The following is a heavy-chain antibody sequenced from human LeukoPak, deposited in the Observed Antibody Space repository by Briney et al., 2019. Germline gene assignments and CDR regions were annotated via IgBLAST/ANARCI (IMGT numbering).Heavy chain of an antibody. Sequence: PSETLSLTCTVSGGSMTTYYWSWIRQPPGKGLEWIGYIYYSGSTNYNPSLKSRVTISVDTSKNQFSLKLSSVTAADTAVYYCARDFYDFWSGYDYNWFDPWGQGTLVTVSS. V-gene: IGHV4-59*01. CDR3: ARDFYDFWSGYDYNWFDP. D-gene: IGHD3-3*01. CDR2: IYYSGST. J-gene: IGHJ5*02. CDR1: GGSMTTYY.